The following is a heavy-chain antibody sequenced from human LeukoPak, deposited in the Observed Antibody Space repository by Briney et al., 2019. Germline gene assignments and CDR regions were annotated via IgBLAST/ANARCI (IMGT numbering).Heavy chain of an antibody. V-gene: IGHV4-4*02. CDR2: IYHSGSA. D-gene: IGHD3-22*01. Sequence: ASETLSLTCAVSGGSISSSNWWSWVRPPPGKGLDWIGEIYHSGSANYNPSLKSRVTISVDKSKNQFSLRLSSVTAADTAVYYCASAGHDGIGYKVCWGQGTLVTVSS. CDR3: ASAGHDGIGYKVC. J-gene: IGHJ4*02. CDR1: GGSISSSNW.